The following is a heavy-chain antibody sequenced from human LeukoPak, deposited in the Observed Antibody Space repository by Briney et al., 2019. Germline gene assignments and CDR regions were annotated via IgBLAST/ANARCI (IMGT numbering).Heavy chain of an antibody. CDR3: AKAPGGLFDP. V-gene: IGHV3-23*01. J-gene: IGHJ5*02. D-gene: IGHD1-14*01. CDR2: ISGSGGST. Sequence: GGSLRLSCAASGFTFSSYAMGWVRQAPGKGLEWVSAISGSGGSTHYADSVKGRFTISRDNSKNTLYLQMNSLRAEDSAVYYCAKAPGGLFDPWGQGTLVTVSS. CDR1: GFTFSSYA.